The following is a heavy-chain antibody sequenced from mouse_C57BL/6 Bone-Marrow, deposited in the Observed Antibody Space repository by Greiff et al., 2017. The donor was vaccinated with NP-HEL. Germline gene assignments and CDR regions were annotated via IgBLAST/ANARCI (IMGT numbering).Heavy chain of an antibody. Sequence: QVQLQQPGAELVKPGASVKLSCKASGYTFTSYWMHWVKQRPGQGLEWIGMIHPNSGSTNYNEKFKSKATLNVDKSSSPAYMQLSSLTAEDAAVYDCAILGSSRPWLAYWGQGTLVTVSA. CDR3: AILGSSRPWLAY. J-gene: IGHJ3*01. CDR1: GYTFTSYW. CDR2: IHPNSGST. V-gene: IGHV1-64*01. D-gene: IGHD1-1*01.